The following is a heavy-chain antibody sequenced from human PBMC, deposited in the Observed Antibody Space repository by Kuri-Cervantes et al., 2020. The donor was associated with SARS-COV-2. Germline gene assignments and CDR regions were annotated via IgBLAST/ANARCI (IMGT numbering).Heavy chain of an antibody. CDR1: GCTFSSYA. CDR2: IIPIFGTA. V-gene: IGHV1-69*05. Sequence: SVKVSCKASGCTFSSYAISWVRQAPGQGLEWMGGIIPIFGTANYAQKFQGRVTITTDESTSTAYMELSSLRSEDTAVYYCASTSPSYCSSTSCYWYYMDVWGKGTTVTVSS. D-gene: IGHD2-2*01. J-gene: IGHJ6*03. CDR3: ASTSPSYCSSTSCYWYYMDV.